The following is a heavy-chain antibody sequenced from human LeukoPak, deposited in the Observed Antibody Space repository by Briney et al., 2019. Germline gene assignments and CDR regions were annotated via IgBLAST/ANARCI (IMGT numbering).Heavy chain of an antibody. Sequence: SETLSLTCTVSGGSISSYYWSWIRQPAGKGLEWIGRIYTSGSTNYNPSPKSRVTMSVDTSKNQFSLKLSSVTAADTAVYYCASGPRGFYYYYGMDVWGQGTTVTVSS. J-gene: IGHJ6*02. CDR3: ASGPRGFYYYYGMDV. CDR2: IYTSGST. CDR1: GGSISSYY. D-gene: IGHD6-25*01. V-gene: IGHV4-4*07.